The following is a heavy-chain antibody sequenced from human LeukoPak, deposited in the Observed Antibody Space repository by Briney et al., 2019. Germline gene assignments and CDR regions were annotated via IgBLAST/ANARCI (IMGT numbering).Heavy chain of an antibody. D-gene: IGHD6-19*01. V-gene: IGHV3-30-3*01. CDR1: GFTFSSYA. CDR3: ARTAEYSSGWLPYYFDY. CDR2: ISYDGSNK. J-gene: IGHJ4*02. Sequence: PGGSLRLSCAASGFTFSSYAMHWVRQAPGKGLEWVAVISYDGSNKYYADSVKGRFTISRDNSKNTLYLQMNSLRAEDTAVYYCARTAEYSSGWLPYYFDYWGQGTLVTVSS.